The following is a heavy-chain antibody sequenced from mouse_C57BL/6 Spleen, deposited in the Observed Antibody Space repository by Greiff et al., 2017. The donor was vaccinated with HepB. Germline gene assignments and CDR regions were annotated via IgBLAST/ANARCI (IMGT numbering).Heavy chain of an antibody. CDR2: ISYDGSN. D-gene: IGHD1-1*01. J-gene: IGHJ2*01. Sequence: DVKLQESGPGLVKPSQSLSLTCSVTGYSITSGYYWNWIRQFPGNKLEWMGYISYDGSNNYNPSLKNRISITRDTAKNQFFLTLNSVTTEDTATYYCARDYYGSSYESWGQGTTLTVSS. CDR3: ARDYYGSSYES. V-gene: IGHV3-6*01. CDR1: GYSITSGYY.